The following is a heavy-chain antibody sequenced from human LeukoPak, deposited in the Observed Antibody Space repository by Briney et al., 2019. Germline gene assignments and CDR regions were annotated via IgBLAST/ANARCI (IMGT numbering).Heavy chain of an antibody. Sequence: SVKVSCKASGFTFTSSAVQWVRQARGQRLEWIGWIVVGSGNTNYAQKFQERVTTTRDMSTSTAYMELSSLRSEDTAVYYCAADDGDILTAPGDYWGQGTLVTVSS. J-gene: IGHJ4*02. CDR2: IVVGSGNT. V-gene: IGHV1-58*01. CDR3: AADDGDILTAPGDY. CDR1: GFTFTSSA. D-gene: IGHD3-9*01.